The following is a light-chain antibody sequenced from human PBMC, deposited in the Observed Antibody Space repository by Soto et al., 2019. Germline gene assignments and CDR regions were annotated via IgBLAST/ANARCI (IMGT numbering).Light chain of an antibody. CDR1: SSDVGSYNY. V-gene: IGLV2-14*01. Sequence: ALTQPASVSGSPGQSITISCTGTSSDVGSYNYVSWYQQHPGKAPKLMIYDVSNRPSGVSNRFSGSKSGNTASLTISGLQAEDEADYYCSSYTGSNTLVFGGGTQLTVL. J-gene: IGLJ2*01. CDR3: SSYTGSNTLV. CDR2: DVS.